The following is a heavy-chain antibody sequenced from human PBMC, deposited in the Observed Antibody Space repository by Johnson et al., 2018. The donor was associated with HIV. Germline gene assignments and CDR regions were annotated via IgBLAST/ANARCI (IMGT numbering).Heavy chain of an antibody. CDR3: ARDQSNGWNRGAFDI. V-gene: IGHV3-23*04. J-gene: IGHJ3*02. CDR1: GFTFSSYA. CDR2: ISGSGGST. Sequence: EMQLVESGGGLVQPGGSLRFSCAVSGFTFSSYAMSWVRQAPGKGLEWVSAISGSGGSTHYSESVKGRFTISRDNAKNSLYLQMNTLRAEDTAVYYCARDQSNGWNRGAFDIWGQGTVVTVSS. D-gene: IGHD6-19*01.